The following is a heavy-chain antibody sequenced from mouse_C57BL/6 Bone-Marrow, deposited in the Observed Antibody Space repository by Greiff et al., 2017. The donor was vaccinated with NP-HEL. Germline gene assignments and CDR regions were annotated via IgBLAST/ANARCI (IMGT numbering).Heavy chain of an antibody. CDR2: IYPGSGNT. CDR1: GYTFTDYY. J-gene: IGHJ3*01. D-gene: IGHD6-1*01. CDR3: ARGALFFAY. Sequence: QVQLQQSGAELVRPGASVKLSCKASGYTFTDYYINWVKQRPGQGLEWIARIYPGSGNTYYNEKFKGKATLTAEKSSSTAYMQLSSLTSEDSAVYFCARGALFFAYWGQGTLVTVSA. V-gene: IGHV1-76*01.